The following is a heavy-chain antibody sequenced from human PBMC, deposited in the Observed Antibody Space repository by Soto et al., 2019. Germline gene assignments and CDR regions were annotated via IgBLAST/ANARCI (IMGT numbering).Heavy chain of an antibody. CDR3: AVVDSAYGMDV. CDR2: IIPIFGTA. Sequence: QVQLVQSGAEVKQPGSSVKVSCKASGGTFSSYAISWVRQAPGQGLEWMGGIIPIFGTANYAQKFQGRVTLSGDESTSTGYMELCRLRSEDTAVYYCAVVDSAYGMDVWGQGTTVSVSS. V-gene: IGHV1-69*19. D-gene: IGHD5-12*01. CDR1: GGTFSSYA. J-gene: IGHJ6*02.